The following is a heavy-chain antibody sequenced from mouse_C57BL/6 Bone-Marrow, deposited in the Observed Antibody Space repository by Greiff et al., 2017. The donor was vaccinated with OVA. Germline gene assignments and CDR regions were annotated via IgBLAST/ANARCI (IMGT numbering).Heavy chain of an antibody. CDR1: GFNIKDDY. J-gene: IGHJ2*01. CDR3: TFSTKVVDY. V-gene: IGHV14-4*01. CDR2: IDPENGDT. Sequence: EVQLQQSGAELVRPGASVKLSCTASGFNIKDDYMHWVKQRPEQGLEWIGWIDPENGDTEYASKFQGKATITADTSSNTAYLQLSSLTSEDSAVYYCTFSTKVVDYWGQGTALTVTA. D-gene: IGHD1-1*01.